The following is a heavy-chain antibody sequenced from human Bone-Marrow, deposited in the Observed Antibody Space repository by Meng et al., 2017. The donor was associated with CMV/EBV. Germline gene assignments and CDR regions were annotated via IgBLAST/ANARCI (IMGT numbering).Heavy chain of an antibody. CDR1: GFTFSSYA. CDR2: IWYDGSNK. D-gene: IGHD5-18*01. Sequence: GESLKISCAASGFTFSSYAMHWVRQAPGKGLEWVAVIWYDGSNKYYADSVKGRFTISRDNSKNTLYLQMNSLRAEDTAVYYCAKGPRFKAIYYYYGMDVWGQGTTVTVSS. J-gene: IGHJ6*02. V-gene: IGHV3-33*06. CDR3: AKGPRFKAIYYYYGMDV.